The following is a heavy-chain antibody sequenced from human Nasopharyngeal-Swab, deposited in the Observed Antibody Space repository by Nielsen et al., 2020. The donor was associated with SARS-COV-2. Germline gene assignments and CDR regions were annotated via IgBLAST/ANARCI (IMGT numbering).Heavy chain of an antibody. V-gene: IGHV3-11*05. CDR1: GFTFSDYY. CDR3: ARGGRSVVVNAFDI. J-gene: IGHJ3*02. D-gene: IGHD2-15*01. CDR2: ISSSSSYT. Sequence: GESLKISCAASGFTFSDYYMSWIRQAPGKGLEWVSYISSSSSYTNYADPVKGRFTISRDNAKNSLYLQMNSLRAEDTAVYYCARGGRSVVVNAFDIWGQGTMVTVSS.